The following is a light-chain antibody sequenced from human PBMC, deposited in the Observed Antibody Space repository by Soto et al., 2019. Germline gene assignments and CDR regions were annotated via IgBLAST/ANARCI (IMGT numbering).Light chain of an antibody. CDR1: QSLLHSNGYNY. CDR3: QQSYSTPRT. Sequence: MTQSPLSLSFAPGEPASISCISSQSLLHSNGYNYLDWYLQKPGKAPKLLIYAASSLQSGVPSRFSGSGSGTDFTLTISSLQPEDFATYYCQQSYSTPRTFGQGTKVDIK. J-gene: IGKJ1*01. V-gene: IGKV1-39*01. CDR2: AAS.